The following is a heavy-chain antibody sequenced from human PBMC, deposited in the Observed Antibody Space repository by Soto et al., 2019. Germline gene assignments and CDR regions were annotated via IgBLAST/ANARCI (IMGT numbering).Heavy chain of an antibody. CDR1: GGSVSSTSSY. V-gene: IGHV4-39*01. Sequence: PSETLSLTCTVSGGSVSSTSSYWGWIRQPPGKGLEWIGNIYYSGATYRNPSLMSRATISVDTSKNHFSLKLSSVTAADSAVYYCARHLGSGSGIFGNPMDVWGQGTSVTVS. D-gene: IGHD3-10*01. CDR3: ARHLGSGSGIFGNPMDV. CDR2: IYYSGAT. J-gene: IGHJ6*02.